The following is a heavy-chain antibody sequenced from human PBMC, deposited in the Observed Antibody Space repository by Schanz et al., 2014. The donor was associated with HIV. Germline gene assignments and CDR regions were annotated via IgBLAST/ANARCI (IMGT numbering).Heavy chain of an antibody. CDR1: GFTFRSHG. D-gene: IGHD6-13*01. CDR2: ISYDGSSK. J-gene: IGHJ4*02. V-gene: IGHV3-30*03. Sequence: QVQLVESGGGVVQPGRSLRLSCAASGFTFRSHGVHWVRQAPGKGLEWVAVISYDGSSKYYADSVKGRFTISRDKLKNTVHLQLNSLRADDTAVYYCARGGASAAYRYYFDYWGQGTLVTVSS. CDR3: ARGGASAAYRYYFDY.